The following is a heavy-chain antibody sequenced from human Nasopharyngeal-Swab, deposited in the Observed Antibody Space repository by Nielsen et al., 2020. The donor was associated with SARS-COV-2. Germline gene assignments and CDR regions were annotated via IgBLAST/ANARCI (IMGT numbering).Heavy chain of an antibody. V-gene: IGHV3-23*01. Sequence: GGSLRLSCAVSGFSFSDSAMTWVRQAAGTGLEWVSIISFSGGRTYYAESVRGRFTISRDNSKNTVYLQMGGLGAEDTAVYYCAKVNGYHRDNGDFEYWGQGTLVTVAS. CDR1: GFSFSDSA. CDR3: AKVNGYHRDNGDFEY. CDR2: ISFSGGRT. D-gene: IGHD5-24*01. J-gene: IGHJ4*02.